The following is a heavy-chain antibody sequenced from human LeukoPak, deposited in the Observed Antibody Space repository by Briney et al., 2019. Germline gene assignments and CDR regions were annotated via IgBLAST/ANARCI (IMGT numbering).Heavy chain of an antibody. CDR3: AKGDVVVVAATLYFDY. V-gene: IGHV3-30*18. D-gene: IGHD2-15*01. CDR1: GFTFSSYG. CDR2: ISYDGSNK. J-gene: IGHJ4*02. Sequence: GRSLRLSCAASGFTFSSYGMHWVRQAPGKGLEWVAVISYDGSNKYYADSVKGRFTISRDNSKNTLYLQMNSLRAEDTAVYYCAKGDVVVVAATLYFDYWGQGTLVTVSS.